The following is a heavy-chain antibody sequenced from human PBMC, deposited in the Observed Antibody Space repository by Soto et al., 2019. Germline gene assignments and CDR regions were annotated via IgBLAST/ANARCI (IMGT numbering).Heavy chain of an antibody. D-gene: IGHD6-19*01. J-gene: IGHJ4*02. CDR2: IWYDGSNK. CDR3: AMGGSGWQYYFDY. V-gene: IGHV3-33*01. CDR1: GFTFSSYC. Sequence: GGSLRLSCAASGFTFSSYCKHLVRPAPGKGLEWVAVIWYDGSNKYYADSVKGRFTISRDNSTNTLYLQMSSLRAEDTAVYYCAMGGSGWQYYFDYWGQGTLVTVSS.